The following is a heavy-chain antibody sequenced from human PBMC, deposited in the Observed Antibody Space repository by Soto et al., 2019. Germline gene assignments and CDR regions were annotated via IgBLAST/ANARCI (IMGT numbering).Heavy chain of an antibody. CDR3: AKDASVDIVATITWFDY. V-gene: IGHV3-23*01. D-gene: IGHD5-12*01. CDR1: RFIFSSYA. CDR2: ISGSGGST. Sequence: EAQLLESGGGLVQPGGSLRLSCAASRFIFSSYAMSWVRQAPGKGLEWVSAISGSGGSTYYADSVKGRFTISRDNSKNTLHLQMNSLRVEDTAVYYCAKDASVDIVATITWFDYWGQGTLVTVSS. J-gene: IGHJ4*02.